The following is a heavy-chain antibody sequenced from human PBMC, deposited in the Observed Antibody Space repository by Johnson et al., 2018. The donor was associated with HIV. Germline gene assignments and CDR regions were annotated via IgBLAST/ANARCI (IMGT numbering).Heavy chain of an antibody. CDR3: AKDDLGASGAFDI. V-gene: IGHV3-66*01. CDR1: GFTVSSNY. D-gene: IGHD1-26*01. J-gene: IGHJ3*02. CDR2: IYSGGST. Sequence: VQLVESGGGLVQPGGSLRLSCAASGFTVSSNYMSWVRQAPGKGLEWVSLIYSGGSTYYADSVKGRLTISRDNSKNTLYLQMNSLRAEDTAVYYCAKDDLGASGAFDIWGQGTMVTVSS.